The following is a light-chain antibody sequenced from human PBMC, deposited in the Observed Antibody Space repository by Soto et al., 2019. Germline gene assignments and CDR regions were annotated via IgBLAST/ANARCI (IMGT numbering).Light chain of an antibody. Sequence: DIQMTQSPSSLSASVGDRVTITCRASQSISNYLNWYQQKPGKAPGLLIYAASRLQSGVPSRFSGSGSGTDLTLTISSLHPEDFATYYCQQSYSTPPLTFGGGTKVEI. CDR3: QQSYSTPPLT. V-gene: IGKV1-39*01. J-gene: IGKJ4*01. CDR1: QSISNY. CDR2: AAS.